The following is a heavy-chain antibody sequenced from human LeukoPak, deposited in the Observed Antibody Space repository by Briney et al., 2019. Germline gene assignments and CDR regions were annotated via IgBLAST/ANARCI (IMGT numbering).Heavy chain of an antibody. CDR3: ARDRVVGLGIDNAFDI. CDR1: GGTFSSYA. Sequence: ASVKVSCKASGGTFSSYAISWVRQAPGQGLEWMGGIIPVFGTANYARKFQGRVTITADESTSTAYMELSSLRSEDTAVYYCARDRVVGLGIDNAFDIWGHGTMVTVSS. CDR2: IIPVFGTA. J-gene: IGHJ3*02. D-gene: IGHD2-15*01. V-gene: IGHV1-69*13.